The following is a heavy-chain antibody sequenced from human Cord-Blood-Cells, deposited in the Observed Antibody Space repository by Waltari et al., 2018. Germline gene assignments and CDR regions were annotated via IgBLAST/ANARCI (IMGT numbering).Heavy chain of an antibody. Sequence: QVQLQESGPGLVKPSETLSLTCAVSGYSISSGYYWGWIRPPPGKGLEWIGSIYHSGSTYYNPSLKSRVTISVDTSKNQFSLKLSSVTAADTAVYYCARGYCSSTSCYRFDYWGQGTLVTVSS. J-gene: IGHJ4*02. CDR1: GYSISSGYY. D-gene: IGHD2-2*01. CDR3: ARGYCSSTSCYRFDY. V-gene: IGHV4-38-2*01. CDR2: IYHSGST.